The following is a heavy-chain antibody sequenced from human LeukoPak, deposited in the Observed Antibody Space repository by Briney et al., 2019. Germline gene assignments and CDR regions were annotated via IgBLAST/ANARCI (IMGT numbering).Heavy chain of an antibody. CDR1: GFTFSSYA. V-gene: IGHV3-30*01. D-gene: IGHD5-12*01. Sequence: QSGGSLRLSCAASGFTFSSYAMHWVRQAPGKGLEWVAVISYDGSNKYYADSVKGRFTISRDNSKNTLYLQMNSLRAEDTAVYYCTTKVIRGNSGDDYVDWGQGTLVTVSS. CDR3: TTKVIRGNSGDDYVD. J-gene: IGHJ4*02. CDR2: ISYDGSNK.